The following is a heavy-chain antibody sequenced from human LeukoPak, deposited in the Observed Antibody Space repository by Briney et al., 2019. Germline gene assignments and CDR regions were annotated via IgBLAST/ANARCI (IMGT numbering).Heavy chain of an antibody. CDR2: ISGSGGST. J-gene: IGHJ4*02. CDR1: GFTFSSYA. D-gene: IGHD2-2*01. V-gene: IGHV3-23*01. Sequence: GGSLRLSCAASGFTFSSYAMSWVRQAPGKGLEWVSAISGSGGSTYYADSVKGRFTISRDNSKNTLYLQMNSLRAEDTAVYYCANSRACSSTSCRTYVDYWGQGTLVTVSS. CDR3: ANSRACSSTSCRTYVDY.